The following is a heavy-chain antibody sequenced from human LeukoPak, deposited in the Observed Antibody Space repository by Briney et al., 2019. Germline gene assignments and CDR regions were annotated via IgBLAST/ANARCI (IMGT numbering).Heavy chain of an antibody. J-gene: IGHJ3*02. D-gene: IGHD1-26*01. CDR3: ARPLRGDAFDI. CDR1: GGSISSYY. V-gene: IGHV4-59*12. Sequence: SETVSLTCTVSGGSISSYYWSWIRQPPGKGLEWIGYIFYTGSTNYNPSLKSRVTISVDTSKNQFSLKLSSVTATDTAVYYCARPLRGDAFDIWGQGTMVTVSS. CDR2: IFYTGST.